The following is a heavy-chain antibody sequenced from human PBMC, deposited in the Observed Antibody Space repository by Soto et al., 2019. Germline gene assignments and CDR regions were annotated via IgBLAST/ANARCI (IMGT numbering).Heavy chain of an antibody. Sequence: SWTLSLTCTVSGGSISSYYWSWIRQPPGKGLEWIGYIYYSGSTNYNPSLKSRVTISVDTSKNQFSLKLSSVTAADPAVYYCATLHASWGKGTLVPVSP. CDR2: IYYSGST. CDR1: GGSISSYY. V-gene: IGHV4-59*08. J-gene: IGHJ5*02. CDR3: ATLHAS. D-gene: IGHD2-2*01.